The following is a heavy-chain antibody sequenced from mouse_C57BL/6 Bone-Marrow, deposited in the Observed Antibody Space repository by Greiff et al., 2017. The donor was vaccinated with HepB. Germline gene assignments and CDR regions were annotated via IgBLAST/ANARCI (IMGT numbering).Heavy chain of an antibody. CDR1: GFNIKDDY. CDR2: IDPENGDT. Sequence: EVQLQQSGAELVRPGASVKLSCTASGFNIKDDYMHWVKQRPEQGLEWIGWIDPENGDTEYASKFQGKATITADTSSNTAYLQLSSLTSEDTAVYYCTGRDSSGYGYWGQGTTLTVSS. CDR3: TGRDSSGYGY. V-gene: IGHV14-4*01. J-gene: IGHJ2*01. D-gene: IGHD3-2*02.